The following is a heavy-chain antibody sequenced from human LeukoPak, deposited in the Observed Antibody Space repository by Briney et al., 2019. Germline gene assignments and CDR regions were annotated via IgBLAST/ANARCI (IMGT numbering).Heavy chain of an antibody. D-gene: IGHD3-16*01. Sequence: GGSLRLSCAASGFTFSDYYMSWIRLAPGRGLEWVSYISDTTGYTNYADSVKGRFTISRDNAKNSLYLQMNSLRAEDTAVYYCAREVGGSAFDIWGQGTMVTVSS. CDR3: AREVGGSAFDI. V-gene: IGHV3-11*06. CDR1: GFTFSDYY. J-gene: IGHJ3*02. CDR2: ISDTTGYT.